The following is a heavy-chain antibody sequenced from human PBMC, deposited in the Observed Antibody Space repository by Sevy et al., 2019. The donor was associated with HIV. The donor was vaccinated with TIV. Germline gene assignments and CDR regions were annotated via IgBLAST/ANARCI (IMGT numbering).Heavy chain of an antibody. Sequence: SETLSLTCIVSGGSISSYYWSWIRQPPGKGLEWIGYIHYSGSTNYNPSLKSRVTISVDTSKNQFSLMLSSVTAADTAVYYCARGGVVAGLDYWGQGTLVTVSS. J-gene: IGHJ4*02. CDR3: ARGGVVAGLDY. CDR2: IHYSGST. V-gene: IGHV4-59*01. CDR1: GGSISSYY. D-gene: IGHD6-19*01.